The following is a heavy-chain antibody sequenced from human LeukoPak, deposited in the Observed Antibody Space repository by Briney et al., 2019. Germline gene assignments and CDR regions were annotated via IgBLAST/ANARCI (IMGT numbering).Heavy chain of an antibody. V-gene: IGHV5-51*03. D-gene: IGHD3-9*01. CDR1: GYSFTSYW. J-gene: IGHJ6*02. CDR2: IYPGDSDT. CDR3: ARVYYDILTSPYYYGMDV. Sequence: KPGESLKISCKGSGYSFTSYWIGWVRQMPGKGLEWMGIIYPGDSDTRYSPSFQGQVTISADKSISTAYLQWSSLKASDTAMYYCARVYYDILTSPYYYGMDVWGQGTTVTVSS.